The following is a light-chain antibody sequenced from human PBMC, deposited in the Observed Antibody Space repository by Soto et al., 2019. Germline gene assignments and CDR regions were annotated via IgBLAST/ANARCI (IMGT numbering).Light chain of an antibody. CDR3: QQYNSYSWT. CDR2: QAS. Sequence: DLQMTQSPSTLSASVGDRVTITCRASQSISSWLAWYQQKPGKAPKLLIYQASSLESGVPSRFRGSGSGTEFTLTISSLQPDDFATYYCQQYNSYSWTFGQGTKVEIK. V-gene: IGKV1-5*03. J-gene: IGKJ1*01. CDR1: QSISSW.